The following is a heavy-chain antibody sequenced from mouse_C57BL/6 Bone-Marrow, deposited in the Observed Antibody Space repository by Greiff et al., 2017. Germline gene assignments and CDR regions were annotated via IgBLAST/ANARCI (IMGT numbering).Heavy chain of an antibody. J-gene: IGHJ3*01. Sequence: EVQRVESGGGLVKPGGSLKLSCAASGFTFSSYAMSWVRQTPEKRLEWVATISAGGSYTYYPDNVKGRFTISRDNAKNNLYLQMSQLKSEDTAMYYCARGVITTVGTYWGQGTLVTVSA. CDR3: ARGVITTVGTY. CDR1: GFTFSSYA. V-gene: IGHV5-4*01. CDR2: ISAGGSYT. D-gene: IGHD1-1*01.